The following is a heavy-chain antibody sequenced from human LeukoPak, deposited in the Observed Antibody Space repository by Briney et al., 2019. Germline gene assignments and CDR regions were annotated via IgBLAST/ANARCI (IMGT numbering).Heavy chain of an antibody. CDR2: ISYDGSNE. Sequence: GGSLRLSCAASGFTFNSYGMHWVRQAPGKGLGWVAVISYDGSNEYFADSVKGRFTISRDNSKNTLFLQMNSLRAEDTAMYYCAKNRNTYAYIPIRYYFDYWGQGTLVTVSS. J-gene: IGHJ4*02. V-gene: IGHV3-30*18. D-gene: IGHD3-16*01. CDR1: GFTFNSYG. CDR3: AKNRNTYAYIPIRYYFDY.